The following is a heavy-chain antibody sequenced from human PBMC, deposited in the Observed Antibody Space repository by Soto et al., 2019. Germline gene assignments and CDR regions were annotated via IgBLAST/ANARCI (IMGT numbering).Heavy chain of an antibody. J-gene: IGHJ4*02. CDR3: ARDRQYSSSWLDY. V-gene: IGHV3-30-3*01. CDR1: GFTFSSYA. Sequence: GGSLRLSCVASGFTFSSYAMHWVRQAPGKGLEWVAVISYDGSNKYYADSVKGRATISRDNSKNTLYLQMNSLRAEDTAVYYCARDRQYSSSWLDYWGQGTLVTVSS. D-gene: IGHD6-13*01. CDR2: ISYDGSNK.